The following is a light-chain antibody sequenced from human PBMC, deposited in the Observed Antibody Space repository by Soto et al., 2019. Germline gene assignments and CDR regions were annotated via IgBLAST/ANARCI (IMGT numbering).Light chain of an antibody. CDR2: EVT. Sequence: QSALTQPASVSGSPGQSITISCTGTSSDVGGYNYVSWYQQYPGKAPKLMIYEVTNRPSGVSNRFSGSKSGNTSSLTISGLQAEYEADYFCSSYTPSSTLFGGGTKLTVL. CDR1: SSDVGGYNY. V-gene: IGLV2-14*01. J-gene: IGLJ2*01. CDR3: SSYTPSSTL.